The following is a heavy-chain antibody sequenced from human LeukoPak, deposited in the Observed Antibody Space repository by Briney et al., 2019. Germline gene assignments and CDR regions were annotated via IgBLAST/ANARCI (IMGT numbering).Heavy chain of an antibody. CDR1: GFTFSSYG. CDR3: AKDVLRYFDWLWAFDY. V-gene: IGHV3-30*18. D-gene: IGHD3-9*01. CDR2: ISYDGSNK. Sequence: GRSLRLSCAASGFTFSSYGMHWVRQAPGKGLEWEAVISYDGSNKYYADSVKGRFTISRDNSKNTLYLQMNSLRAEDTAVYYCAKDVLRYFDWLWAFDYWGQGTLVTVSS. J-gene: IGHJ4*02.